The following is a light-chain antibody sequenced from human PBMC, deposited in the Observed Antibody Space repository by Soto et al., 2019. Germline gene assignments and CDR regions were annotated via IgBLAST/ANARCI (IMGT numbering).Light chain of an antibody. CDR1: QSVSSN. CDR2: GAS. CDR3: QQYMSYS. Sequence: EIVMTQSPATLSVSPGERATLSCRASQSVSSNLAWYQQKPGQAPRLLIYGASTRATGIPARFSGSGSGTEFTLTISSLQSEDFATYYCQQYMSYSFGQGTKVEIK. J-gene: IGKJ1*01. V-gene: IGKV3-15*01.